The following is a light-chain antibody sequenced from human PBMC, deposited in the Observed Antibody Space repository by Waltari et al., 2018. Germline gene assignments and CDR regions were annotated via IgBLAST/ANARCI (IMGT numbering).Light chain of an antibody. CDR1: SSDIGGYNY. J-gene: IGLJ2*01. CDR3: SSYTSSSTLV. CDR2: EVS. Sequence: QSALTQPASVSGSPGQSITISCTGTSSDIGGYNYVFWYQQHPGKAPKLTICEVSHRPAGVSYRFSGSKSGNTAPLTISGLQAEDETDYYCSSYTSSSTLVFGGGTKVTVL. V-gene: IGLV2-14*01.